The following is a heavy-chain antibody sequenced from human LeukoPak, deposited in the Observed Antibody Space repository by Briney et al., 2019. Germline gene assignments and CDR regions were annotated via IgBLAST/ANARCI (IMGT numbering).Heavy chain of an antibody. CDR1: GFTSSNYA. D-gene: IGHD7-27*01. J-gene: IGHJ4*02. Sequence: GGSLRLSXAASGFTSSNYAMSWVRQAPGKGLEWVSSISGGGDSTNYAESVKGRFTISRDNSKNTLFLQMNSLTAEDTAIYYCAKDPLNWGTIYFDYWGQGTLVTVSS. CDR3: AKDPLNWGTIYFDY. V-gene: IGHV3-23*01. CDR2: ISGGGDST.